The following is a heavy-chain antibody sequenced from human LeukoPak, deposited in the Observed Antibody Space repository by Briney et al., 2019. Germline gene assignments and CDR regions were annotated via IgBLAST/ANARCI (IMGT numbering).Heavy chain of an antibody. J-gene: IGHJ4*02. CDR2: ISSSSSYI. CDR1: GFTFSSYS. D-gene: IGHD6-13*01. CDR3: ARDGAPIEQLGLSSFDY. V-gene: IGHV3-21*01. Sequence: GGSLRLSCAASGFTFSSYSMNWVRQAPGKGLEWVSSISSSSSYIYYADSVKGRFTISRDNAKNSLYLQMNSLRAEDTAVYYCARDGAPIEQLGLSSFDYWGQGTLVTVSS.